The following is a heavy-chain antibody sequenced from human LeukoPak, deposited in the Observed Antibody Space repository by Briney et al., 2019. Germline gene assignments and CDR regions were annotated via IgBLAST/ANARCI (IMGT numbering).Heavy chain of an antibody. Sequence: GGSLRLSCAASGFTFSSYAMSWVRQAPGKGLEWVSAISGSGGSTYYADSVKGRFTISRDNSKNTLYLQMNSLRAEDTAVYYCAKDWGSSGWYAADYWGQGTLVTVSS. J-gene: IGHJ4*02. CDR3: AKDWGSSGWYAADY. V-gene: IGHV3-23*01. CDR2: ISGSGGST. CDR1: GFTFSSYA. D-gene: IGHD6-19*01.